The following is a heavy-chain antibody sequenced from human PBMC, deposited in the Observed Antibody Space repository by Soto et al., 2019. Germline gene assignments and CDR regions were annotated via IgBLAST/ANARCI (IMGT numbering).Heavy chain of an antibody. CDR2: IMQDGSEK. D-gene: IGHD5-12*01. J-gene: IGHJ5*02. V-gene: IGHV3-7*01. CDR1: GFTFSSYW. CDR3: ASWQPGGYDLRFS. Sequence: EVQLVESGGGLVQPGGYLRLSCAASGFTFSSYWMSWVRQAPGKGLEWVANIMQDGSEKYYVDSVKGRFTISRDNAKNALYLQMNSLRAEDTAVYYCASWQPGGYDLRFSWGQGTLVTVSS.